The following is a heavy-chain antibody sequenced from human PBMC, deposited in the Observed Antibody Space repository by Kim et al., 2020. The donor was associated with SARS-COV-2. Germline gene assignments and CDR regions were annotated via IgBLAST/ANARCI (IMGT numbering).Heavy chain of an antibody. V-gene: IGHV3-21*01. Sequence: GGSLRLSCAASGFTFSSYSMNWVRQAPGKGLEWVSSISSSSSYIYYADSVKGRFTISRDNAKNSLYLQMNSLRAEDTAVYYCARYYHRADQNSQWLPSYYYYYGMDVWGQGTTVTVSS. CDR2: ISSSSSYI. CDR1: GFTFSSYS. D-gene: IGHD6-19*01. J-gene: IGHJ6*02. CDR3: ARYYHRADQNSQWLPSYYYYYGMDV.